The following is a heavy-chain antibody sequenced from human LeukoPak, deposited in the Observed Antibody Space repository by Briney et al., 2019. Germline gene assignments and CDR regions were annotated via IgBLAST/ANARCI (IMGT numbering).Heavy chain of an antibody. D-gene: IGHD5-18*01. J-gene: IGHJ4*02. CDR2: INNDGNLKTDGRDT. CDR3: AKDQGYSQDC. Sequence: GGSLRLSCAASGFTLSNYWMIHWVRQVPGKGLQWVSRINNDGNLKTDGRDTGYADSVKGRFTISRENSKNTLYLQMNSLRAEDTGVYYCAKDQGYSQDCWGQGTLVTVSS. V-gene: IGHV3-30*02. CDR1: GFTLSNYW.